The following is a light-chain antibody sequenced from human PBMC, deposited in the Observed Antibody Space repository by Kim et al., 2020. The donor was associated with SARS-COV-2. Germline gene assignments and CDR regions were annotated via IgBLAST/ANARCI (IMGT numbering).Light chain of an antibody. CDR2: DAS. CDR3: QQYNNWPPIT. V-gene: IGKV3-15*01. Sequence: PPGDRATLSGRASQSVASNVAWYQQKPGQAPRLLIHDASTRATGLPARFSGSGSGTEFTLTISSLQSEDFAVYYCQQYNNWPPITFGQGTRLEIK. CDR1: QSVASN. J-gene: IGKJ5*01.